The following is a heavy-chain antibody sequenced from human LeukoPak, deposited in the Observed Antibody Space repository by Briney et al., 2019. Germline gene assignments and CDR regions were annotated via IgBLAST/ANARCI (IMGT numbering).Heavy chain of an antibody. Sequence: SETLSLTCNVSGASIISTNWWNWVRQPPGKGLEWIGEIYQSGYTKYNPSLKSRVTISVDTSKNQFSLKLSSVTAADTAVYYCARVAMVRGVMGAFDIWGQGTMVTVSS. V-gene: IGHV4-4*02. D-gene: IGHD3-10*01. CDR1: GASIISTNW. CDR2: IYQSGYT. CDR3: ARVAMVRGVMGAFDI. J-gene: IGHJ3*02.